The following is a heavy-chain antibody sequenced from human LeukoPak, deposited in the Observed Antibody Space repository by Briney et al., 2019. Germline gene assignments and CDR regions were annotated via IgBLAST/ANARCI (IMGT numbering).Heavy chain of an antibody. D-gene: IGHD1-26*01. CDR2: IYYSGST. V-gene: IGHV4-59*01. J-gene: IGHJ4*02. CDR3: ARYHGIVGLFDY. Sequence: PSETLSLTCTVSGGSISSYYWSWIRQPPGKGLEWIGYIYYSGSTSYNPSLKSRVTISVDTSKNQFSLKMNYVTAADTAVYYCARYHGIVGLFDYWGQGALVTVSS. CDR1: GGSISSYY.